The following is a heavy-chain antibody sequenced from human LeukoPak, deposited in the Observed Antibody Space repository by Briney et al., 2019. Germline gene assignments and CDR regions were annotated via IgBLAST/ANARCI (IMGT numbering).Heavy chain of an antibody. V-gene: IGHV1-69*01. CDR1: GGTFSSYA. D-gene: IGHD3-22*01. Sequence: SLKVSCKDSGGTFSSYAIRWVRQAPEQGLEWMGLVIAIFGAANYAQTLQSRVTITADESTSTDYMELSSLRPEDRAVYCCARGKGTHYYDSSGYYMYWGQGTLVTVST. CDR3: ARGKGTHYYDSSGYYMY. J-gene: IGHJ4*02. CDR2: VIAIFGAA.